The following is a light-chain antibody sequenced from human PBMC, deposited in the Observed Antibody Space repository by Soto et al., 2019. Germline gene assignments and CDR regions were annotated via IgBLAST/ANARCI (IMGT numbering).Light chain of an antibody. Sequence: EIVMTQSPATLSVSPGERATLSCRASQSVSTNLAWYQHKPGQAPRLLIYGAFTRATGIPARFSGSGSGTEFTLTISSLASEDFAVYYCQQYDNWPLTFGGGTKVEIK. J-gene: IGKJ4*01. V-gene: IGKV3-15*01. CDR3: QQYDNWPLT. CDR1: QSVSTN. CDR2: GAF.